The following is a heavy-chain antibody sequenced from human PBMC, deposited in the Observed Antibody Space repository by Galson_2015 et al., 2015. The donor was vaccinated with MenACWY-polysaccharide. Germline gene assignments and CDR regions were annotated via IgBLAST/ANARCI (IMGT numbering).Heavy chain of an antibody. CDR3: ARGASYDLLTHTAYSSYYMDV. Sequence: SVKVSCKASGYTFANSDINWVRQASGQGLEWMGWVNPDKDTTGYAQKFQGRVTMTRDTSTNTAYMELTRLRSEDTAVYYCARGASYDLLTHTAYSSYYMDVWGKGTTVTVSS. D-gene: IGHD3/OR15-3a*01. J-gene: IGHJ6*03. V-gene: IGHV1-8*01. CDR1: GYTFANSD. CDR2: VNPDKDTT.